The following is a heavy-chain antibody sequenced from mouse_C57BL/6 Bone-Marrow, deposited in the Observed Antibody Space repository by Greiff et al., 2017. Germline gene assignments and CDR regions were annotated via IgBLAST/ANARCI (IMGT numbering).Heavy chain of an antibody. Sequence: DVKLVESGGGLVKPGGSLKLSCAASGFTFSSYTMSWVRQTPEKRLEWVATISGGGGNTYYPDSVKGRFTISRDNAKNTLYLQMSSLRSEDTAVYYCARHLYSLDYWGQGTSVTVSS. V-gene: IGHV5-9*04. D-gene: IGHD2-1*01. CDR3: ARHLYSLDY. CDR1: GFTFSSYT. J-gene: IGHJ4*01. CDR2: ISGGGGNT.